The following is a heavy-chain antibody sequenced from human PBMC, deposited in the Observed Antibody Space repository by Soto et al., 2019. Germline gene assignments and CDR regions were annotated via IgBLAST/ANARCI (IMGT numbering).Heavy chain of an antibody. Sequence: ASVKVSCKASGGTFSSYAISWVRQAPGQGLEWMGGIIPIFGTANYAQKFQGRVTITADESTSTAYMELSSLRSEDTAVYYCARGGEGGIQLRSPLDYWGQGTLVTVSS. D-gene: IGHD5-18*01. CDR1: GGTFSSYA. V-gene: IGHV1-69*13. CDR2: IIPIFGTA. J-gene: IGHJ4*02. CDR3: ARGGEGGIQLRSPLDY.